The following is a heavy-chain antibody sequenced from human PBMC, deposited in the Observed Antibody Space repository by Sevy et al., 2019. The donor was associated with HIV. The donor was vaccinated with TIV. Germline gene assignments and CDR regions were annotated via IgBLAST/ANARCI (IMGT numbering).Heavy chain of an antibody. D-gene: IGHD3-3*01. CDR1: GYTFTSYG. CDR2: ISAYNGNT. V-gene: IGHV1-18*04. CDR3: AGDGEWEWRSDPYYYYYMDV. J-gene: IGHJ6*03. Sequence: ASVKVSCKASGYTFTSYGISWVRQAPGQGLEWMGWISAYNGNTNYAQKLQGRVTMTTDTSTSTAYMELRSLRSDDTAEYYCAGDGEWEWRSDPYYYYYMDVWGKGTTVTVSS.